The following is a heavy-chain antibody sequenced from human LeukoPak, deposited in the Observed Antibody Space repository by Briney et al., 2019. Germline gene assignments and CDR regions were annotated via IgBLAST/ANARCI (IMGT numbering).Heavy chain of an antibody. CDR1: GYTFTGYY. CDR2: INPNSGGT. CDR3: ARDSYYDILTGSPVNWFDP. D-gene: IGHD3-9*01. Sequence: GASVKVSYKASGYTFTGYYMHWVRQAPGQGLEWMGWINPNSGGTNYAQKFQGRVTMTRDTSISTAYMELSRLRSDDTAVYYCARDSYYDILTGSPVNWFDPWGQGTLVTVSS. V-gene: IGHV1-2*02. J-gene: IGHJ5*02.